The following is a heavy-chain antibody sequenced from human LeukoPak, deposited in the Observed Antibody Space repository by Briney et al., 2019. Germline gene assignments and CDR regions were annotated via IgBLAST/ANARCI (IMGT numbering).Heavy chain of an antibody. V-gene: IGHV4-34*01. D-gene: IGHD3-22*01. CDR1: GGSFSGYY. Sequence: SETLSLTCAVDGGSFSGYYWSWIRQPPGKGLEWIGEINHSGSTNYNPSLKSRVTISVDTSKNQFSLKLSSVTAADTAVYYCARVVRITMIVVVTRDAFDIWGQGTMVTVSS. J-gene: IGHJ3*02. CDR2: INHSGST. CDR3: ARVVRITMIVVVTRDAFDI.